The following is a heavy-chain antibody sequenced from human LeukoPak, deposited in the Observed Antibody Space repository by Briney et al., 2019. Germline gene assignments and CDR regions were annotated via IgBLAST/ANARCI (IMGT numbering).Heavy chain of an antibody. J-gene: IGHJ6*01. CDR1: GFIFSSYE. V-gene: IGHV3-48*03. Sequence: AGSLRLSCIASGFIFSSYEMNWLRQAPAKGLELVSYISNNGNNIDYSDSVKNRFTIFRDNAKNSQYLQMNNPRAEDTAVYYCARVGAFYSFYFGMDIWGQGTTVAVSS. CDR3: ARVGAFYSFYFGMDI. D-gene: IGHD4-17*01. CDR2: ISNNGNNI.